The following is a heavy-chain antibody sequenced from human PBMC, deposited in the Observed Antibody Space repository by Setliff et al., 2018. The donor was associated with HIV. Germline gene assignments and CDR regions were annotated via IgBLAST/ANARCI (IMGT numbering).Heavy chain of an antibody. CDR3: ARGGRYSEGSGYYGGYFLDH. D-gene: IGHD3-22*01. V-gene: IGHV5-51*01. Sequence: GESLKISCKASGYTFNTDWIGWVRQMPGKGLEWMGIIYPGDSETKYSPSFHGQVTISVDKSIATAYLQWSSLKASDTAIYYCARGGRYSEGSGYYGGYFLDHWGQGTLVTVSS. CDR2: IYPGDSET. CDR1: GYTFNTDW. J-gene: IGHJ4*02.